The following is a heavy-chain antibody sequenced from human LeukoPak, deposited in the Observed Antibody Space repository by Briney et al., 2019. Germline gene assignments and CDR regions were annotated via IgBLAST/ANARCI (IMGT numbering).Heavy chain of an antibody. J-gene: IGHJ6*03. Sequence: SETLSLTCTVSGGSISNYYWSWIRQPPGKGLEWVGYIYYSGSTNYKPSLKSRVTISVDTSKNQFSLKLTSVTAADTAVYYCARRPRYCSSTSCLDRRYYMDVWGKGTTVTVSS. CDR1: GGSISNYY. CDR2: IYYSGST. V-gene: IGHV4-59*01. CDR3: ARRPRYCSSTSCLDRRYYMDV. D-gene: IGHD2-2*01.